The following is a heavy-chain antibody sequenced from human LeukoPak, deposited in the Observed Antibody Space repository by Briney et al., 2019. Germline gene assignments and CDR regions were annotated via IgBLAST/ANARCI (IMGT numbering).Heavy chain of an antibody. CDR2: IKSKTDGGTT. D-gene: IGHD3-10*01. J-gene: IGHJ4*02. CDR1: GFTFSNAW. Sequence: GGSLRLSCAASGFTFSNAWMSWVRQAPGKGLEWVGRIKSKTDGGTTDYAAPAKGRFTISRDDSKNTLYLQMNSLKTEDTAVYYCTTDIYRLWFFDYWGQGTLVTVSS. CDR3: TTDIYRLWFFDY. V-gene: IGHV3-15*01.